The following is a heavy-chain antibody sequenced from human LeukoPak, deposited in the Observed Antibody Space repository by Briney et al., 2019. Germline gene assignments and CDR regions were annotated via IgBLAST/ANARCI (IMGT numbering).Heavy chain of an antibody. CDR2: ISSSSSSYI. Sequence: GGSLRLSCAASGFTFSSYSMNWVRQAPGKGLEWVSSISSSSSSYIYYADSVKGRFTISRDNAKNSLYLQMNSLRAEDTAVYYCARDKGVRFLEWLPSGVFFDYWGQGTLVTVSS. J-gene: IGHJ4*02. CDR3: ARDKGVRFLEWLPSGVFFDY. V-gene: IGHV3-21*01. D-gene: IGHD3-3*01. CDR1: GFTFSSYS.